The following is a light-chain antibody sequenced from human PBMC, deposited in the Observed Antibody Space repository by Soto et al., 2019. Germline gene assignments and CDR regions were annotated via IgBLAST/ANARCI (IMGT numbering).Light chain of an antibody. V-gene: IGKV3-20*01. CDR1: QSVSSSY. J-gene: IGKJ1*01. CDR3: QQYGSSPVT. Sequence: EIVLTQSPGTLSLSPGERATLSCRASQSVSSSYLAWYQQKPGQAPRLLIYGAFSRATGIPDRFSGSGSGTYFMLTISRLEPEEFAVYYCQQYGSSPVTFGQGTKVEIK. CDR2: GAF.